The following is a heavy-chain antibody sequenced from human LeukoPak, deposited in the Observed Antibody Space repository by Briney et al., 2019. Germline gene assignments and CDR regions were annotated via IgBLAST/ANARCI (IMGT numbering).Heavy chain of an antibody. Sequence: PSETLSLTCTVSGGSISGGGYYWSWIRQPPGKGLEWIGYIYHSGSTYYNPSLKSRVTISVDRSKNQFSLKLSSVTAADTAVYYCARGSVYYDSSGYYGEYYFDYWGQGTLVTVSS. J-gene: IGHJ4*02. CDR3: ARGSVYYDSSGYYGEYYFDY. CDR2: IYHSGST. CDR1: GGSISGGGYY. D-gene: IGHD3-22*01. V-gene: IGHV4-30-2*01.